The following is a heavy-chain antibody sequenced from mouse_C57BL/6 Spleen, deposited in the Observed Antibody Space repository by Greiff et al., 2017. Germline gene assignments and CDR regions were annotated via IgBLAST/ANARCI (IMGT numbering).Heavy chain of an antibody. Sequence: QVQLQQPGAELVRPGSSVTLSCKASGYTFTSYWMDWVKQRPGQGLEWIGNIYPSDSETHYNQQFKDKATLTVDKSSSTAYVQLSSLTSEDSAVYYCASSSNRDRGYYMDYWGQGTSLTVSS. J-gene: IGHJ2*02. CDR1: GYTFTSYW. CDR2: IYPSDSET. D-gene: IGHD4-1*01. V-gene: IGHV1-61*01. CDR3: ASSSNRDRGYYMDY.